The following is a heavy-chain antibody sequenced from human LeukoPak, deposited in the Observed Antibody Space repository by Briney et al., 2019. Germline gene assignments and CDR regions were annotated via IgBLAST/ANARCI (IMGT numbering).Heavy chain of an antibody. CDR1: GFTFSSYA. Sequence: GGSLRLSCAASGFTFSSYAMHWVRQAPGKGLEWVAVIPFDGSKTYYADSLKGRCTISRDNSKSTLYLQMNSLGAEDTAAYYCARDRQPYYHYYGMDVWGQGTTVTVSS. CDR2: IPFDGSKT. D-gene: IGHD6-6*01. J-gene: IGHJ6*02. CDR3: ARDRQPYYHYYGMDV. V-gene: IGHV3-30-3*01.